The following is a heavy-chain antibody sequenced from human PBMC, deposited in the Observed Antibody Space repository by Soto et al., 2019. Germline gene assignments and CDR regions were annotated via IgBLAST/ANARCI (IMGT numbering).Heavy chain of an antibody. CDR1: GFSLSSYA. Sequence: EVQLVESGGGFVHPGGSRRLSGVASGFSLSSYAMTWVVPAPGKGLEWIAYLTDSGTNVYYADSVRGRFTISRDIAKRSLYMKMNSLRAEDTAVYYCASDDYGDVWGQGTTVPVAS. J-gene: IGHJ6*02. CDR3: ASDDYGDV. D-gene: IGHD3-16*01. CDR2: LTDSGTNV. V-gene: IGHV3-48*01.